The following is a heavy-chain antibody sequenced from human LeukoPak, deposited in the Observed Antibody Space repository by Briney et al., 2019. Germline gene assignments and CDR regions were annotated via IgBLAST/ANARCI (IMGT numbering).Heavy chain of an antibody. V-gene: IGHV3-53*01. Sequence: AGGSLRLSCAASGFTFDDYAMSWVRQAPGKGLEWVSFIYSDNTHYSDSVKGRFTISRDNSKNTLHLQMNSLRAEDAAVYYCARRAGAYSHPYDYWGQGTLVTVSS. D-gene: IGHD4/OR15-4a*01. CDR1: GFTFDDYA. CDR3: ARRAGAYSHPYDY. J-gene: IGHJ4*02. CDR2: IYSDNT.